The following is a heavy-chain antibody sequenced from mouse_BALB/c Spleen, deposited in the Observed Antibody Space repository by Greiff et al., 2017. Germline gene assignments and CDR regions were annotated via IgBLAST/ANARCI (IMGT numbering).Heavy chain of an antibody. Sequence: DVHLVESGGGLVQPGGSMKLSCVASGFTFSNYWMNWVRQSPEKGLEWVAEIRLKSNNYATHYAESVKGRFTISRDDSKSSVYLQMNNLRAEDTGIYYCTRDGNLAYWGQGTLVTVSA. CDR2: IRLKSNNYAT. J-gene: IGHJ3*01. CDR3: TRDGNLAY. V-gene: IGHV6-6*02. CDR1: GFTFSNYW. D-gene: IGHD2-1*01.